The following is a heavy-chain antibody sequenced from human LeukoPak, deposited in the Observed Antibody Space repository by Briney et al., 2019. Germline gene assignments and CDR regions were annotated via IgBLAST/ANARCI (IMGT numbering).Heavy chain of an antibody. V-gene: IGHV3-30*18. J-gene: IGHJ4*02. D-gene: IGHD3-9*01. CDR1: GFTFSSYG. Sequence: GRSLRLSCAASGFTFSSYGMHWVRQAPGKGLEWVAVISYDGSNKYYADSVKGRFTISRDNSKNTLYLQMNSLRAEDTAVYYCAKDPRLRHFDGYFDYWGQGTLVTVSS. CDR3: AKDPRLRHFDGYFDY. CDR2: ISYDGSNK.